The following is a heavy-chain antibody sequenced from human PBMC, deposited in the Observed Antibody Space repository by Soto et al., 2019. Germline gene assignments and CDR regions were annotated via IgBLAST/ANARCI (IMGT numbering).Heavy chain of an antibody. CDR2: IYYSGST. CDR3: ARAGVVVVAATALFAAFDI. Sequence: SETLSLTCTVSGGSISSYYWSWIRQPPGKGLEWIGYIYYSGSTNYNPSLKSRVTISVDTSKNQFSLKLSSVTAADTAVYYCARAGVVVVAATALFAAFDIWGQGTMVTVSS. CDR1: GGSISSYY. J-gene: IGHJ3*02. D-gene: IGHD2-15*01. V-gene: IGHV4-59*08.